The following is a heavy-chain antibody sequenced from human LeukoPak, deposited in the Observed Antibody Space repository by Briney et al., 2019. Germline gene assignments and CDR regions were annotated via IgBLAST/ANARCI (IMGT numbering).Heavy chain of an antibody. CDR3: ARLVVNYGDYFDY. CDR1: GYTFTSYG. Sequence: ASVKVSCKASGYTFTSYGISWVRQAPGQGLEWVGWISAYDGNTNYTQKLQGRVTMTTDTSTSTAYMELRSLRSDDTAVYYCARLVVNYGDYFDYWGQGTLVTVSS. J-gene: IGHJ4*02. V-gene: IGHV1-18*01. D-gene: IGHD4-17*01. CDR2: ISAYDGNT.